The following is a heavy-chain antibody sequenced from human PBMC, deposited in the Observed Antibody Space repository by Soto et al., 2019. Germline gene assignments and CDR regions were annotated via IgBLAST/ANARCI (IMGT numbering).Heavy chain of an antibody. CDR1: GLTFSRHG. CDR2: ILNDASGH. CDR3: ARDDDYPDNGFDY. D-gene: IGHD4-17*01. J-gene: IGHJ4*02. V-gene: IGHV3-33*01. Sequence: QVQLVESGGGVVQAGTSLRLSCAASGLTFSRHGMHWVRQTPGKGLEWLAVILNDASGHWYADSVKGRFTISRDNFENTLYLQMNGLRLEDTAMYYCARDDDYPDNGFDYWGQGTLVTVSS.